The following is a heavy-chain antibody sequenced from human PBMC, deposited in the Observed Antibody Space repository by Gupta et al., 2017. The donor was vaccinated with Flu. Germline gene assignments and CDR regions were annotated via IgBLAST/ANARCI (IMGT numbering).Heavy chain of an antibody. Sequence: QEQLVESGGGVVQPGRSLRLSCAASGFSFSSYAMYWVRPAPGKGLEWVAVISYDGGSIDYADSVKGRFTISRDNSKNTLYLQMNSLRADDTAVYYCAGYGDFASWGQGALVTVSS. J-gene: IGHJ4*02. CDR3: AGYGDFAS. CDR2: ISYDGGSI. V-gene: IGHV3-30-3*01. D-gene: IGHD4-17*01. CDR1: GFSFSSYA.